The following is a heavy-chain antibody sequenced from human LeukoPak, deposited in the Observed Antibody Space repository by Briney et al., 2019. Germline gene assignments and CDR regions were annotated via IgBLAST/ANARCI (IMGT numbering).Heavy chain of an antibody. CDR3: ARDRGHSSSWYKLTTPHAFDI. CDR1: GGSISSYY. V-gene: IGHV4-59*01. Sequence: PSETLSLTCTVSGGSISSYYWSWIRQPPGKGLEWIGYIYYSGSTNYNPSLESRVTISVDTSKNQFSLKLSSVTAADTAVYYCARDRGHSSSWYKLTTPHAFDIWGQGTMVTVSS. D-gene: IGHD6-13*01. CDR2: IYYSGST. J-gene: IGHJ3*02.